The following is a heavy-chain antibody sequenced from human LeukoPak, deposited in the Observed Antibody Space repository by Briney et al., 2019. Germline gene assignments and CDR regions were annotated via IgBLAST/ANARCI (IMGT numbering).Heavy chain of an antibody. V-gene: IGHV3-23*01. D-gene: IGHD6-6*01. J-gene: IGHJ5*02. CDR3: AKDQVGWTSSRFDP. CDR2: LNTNGNT. Sequence: PGGSLRLSWAASGFSISSFAMSWVRQAPGEGLEWVSGLNTNGNTYNADSVKGRFTISRDISRNTLYLQMNSLRVEDTAVYYCAKDQVGWTSSRFDPWGQETVVTVSS. CDR1: GFSISSFA.